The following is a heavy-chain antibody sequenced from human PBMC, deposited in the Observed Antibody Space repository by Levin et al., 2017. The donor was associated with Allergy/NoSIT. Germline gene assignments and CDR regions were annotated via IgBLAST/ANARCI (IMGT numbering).Heavy chain of an antibody. CDR2: IYPADSDT. Sequence: KVSCKGSGYSFSNYWIAWVRQVPGKGLEWMGIIYPADSDTRYNPSFQGQVTISAAKSISTAYLQWSSLKASDTAIYYCARADSSIWYSLYWGQGTLVTVSS. CDR1: GYSFSNYW. V-gene: IGHV5-51*01. D-gene: IGHD3-22*01. CDR3: ARADSSIWYSLY. J-gene: IGHJ4*02.